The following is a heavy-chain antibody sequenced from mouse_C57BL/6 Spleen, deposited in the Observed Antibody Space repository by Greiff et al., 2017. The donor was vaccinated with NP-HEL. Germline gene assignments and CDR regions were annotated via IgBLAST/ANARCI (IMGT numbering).Heavy chain of an antibody. CDR2: ISYDGSN. CDR1: GYSITSGYY. J-gene: IGHJ4*01. CDR3: ARDWDEEYAMDY. V-gene: IGHV3-6*01. D-gene: IGHD4-1*01. Sequence: EVHLVESGPGLVKPSQSLSLSCSVPGYSITSGYYWNWIRQFPGNKLEWMGYISYDGSNNYNPSLKNRISITRDTSKNQFFLKLNSVTTEDTATYYCARDWDEEYAMDYWGQGTSVTVSS.